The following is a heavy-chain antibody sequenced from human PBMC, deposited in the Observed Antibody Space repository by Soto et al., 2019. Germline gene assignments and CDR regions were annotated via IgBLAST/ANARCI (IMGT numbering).Heavy chain of an antibody. D-gene: IGHD3-22*01. V-gene: IGHV1-69*13. CDR3: ARLYDSSGYNDAFDI. J-gene: IGHJ3*02. CDR2: IIPIFGTA. Sequence: GASVKVSCKASGGTFSIYAISWVRQAPGQGLEWMGGIIPIFGTANYAQKFQGRVTITADESTSTAYMELSSLRSEDTAVYYCARLYDSSGYNDAFDIWGQGTMVTVSS. CDR1: GGTFSIYA.